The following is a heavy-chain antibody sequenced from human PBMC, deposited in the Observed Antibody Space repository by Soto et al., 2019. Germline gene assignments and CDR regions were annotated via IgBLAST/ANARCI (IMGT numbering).Heavy chain of an antibody. J-gene: IGHJ6*02. Sequence: QITLKESGPTLVKPTQTLTLTCTFSGFSLSTSGVGVGWIRQPPGKALEWLALIYWDDDKRYSPSLKSRLTITKDTSKNQVVLTMTNTDPVDTATYYCAQSVRDTIFGVVPIVSDYYYYSGMDVWGQGTTVTVSS. CDR2: IYWDDDK. D-gene: IGHD3-3*01. CDR3: AQSVRDTIFGVVPIVSDYYYYSGMDV. CDR1: GFSLSTSGVG. V-gene: IGHV2-5*02.